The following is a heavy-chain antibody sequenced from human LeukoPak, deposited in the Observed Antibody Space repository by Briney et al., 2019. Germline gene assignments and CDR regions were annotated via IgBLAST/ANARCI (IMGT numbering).Heavy chain of an antibody. V-gene: IGHV1-8*01. J-gene: IGHJ4*02. CDR1: GYTFTSYD. CDR2: MNPNSGNT. Sequence: ASVKVSCEASGYTFTSYDINWVRQATGQGLEWMGWMNPNSGNTGYAQKFQGRVTMTRNTSISTAYMELSSLRSEDTAVYYCARGGQDIVVVPAAILGYYFDYWGQGTLVTVSS. CDR3: ARGGQDIVVVPAAILGYYFDY. D-gene: IGHD2-2*01.